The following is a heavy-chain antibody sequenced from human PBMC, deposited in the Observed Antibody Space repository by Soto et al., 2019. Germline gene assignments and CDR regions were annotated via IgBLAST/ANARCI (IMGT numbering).Heavy chain of an antibody. CDR1: GFTFDDYA. Sequence: EVQLVESGGGLVQPGRSLRLSCAASGFTFDDYAMHWVRQAPGKGLEWVSGISWNSGSIGYADSVKGRFTISRDNAKNSLYLQMNSLSAQDTALYYCAKDPAREYWGSFDYWGQGTLVTVSS. D-gene: IGHD7-27*01. V-gene: IGHV3-9*01. CDR2: ISWNSGSI. J-gene: IGHJ4*02. CDR3: AKDPAREYWGSFDY.